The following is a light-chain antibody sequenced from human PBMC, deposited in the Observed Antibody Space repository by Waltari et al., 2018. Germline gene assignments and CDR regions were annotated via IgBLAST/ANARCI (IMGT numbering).Light chain of an antibody. CDR2: DVS. J-gene: IGLJ3*02. Sequence: QSALTQPASVSGPPGQSITIPCTGTTSTVGGYNYVPWYQQHPGKVPKLLIFDVSNRPSGVSNRFSGSKSGNTASLTISGLQAEDESDYYCCSFTSRSTWVFGGGTKLTVL. CDR1: TSTVGGYNY. CDR3: CSFTSRSTWV. V-gene: IGLV2-14*01.